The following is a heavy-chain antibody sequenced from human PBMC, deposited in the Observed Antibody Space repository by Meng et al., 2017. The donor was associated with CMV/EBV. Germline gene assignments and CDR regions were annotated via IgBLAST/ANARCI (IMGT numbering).Heavy chain of an antibody. V-gene: IGHV1-8*01. CDR2: MNPNSGNT. D-gene: IGHD3-3*01. J-gene: IGHJ4*02. CDR3: ARGRVMYYDFWSGYHPLDY. CDR1: GYTFTSYD. Sequence: ASVKVSCKASGYTFTSYDINWVRQATGHGLDWMGWMNPNSGNTGYAQKFQGRVTMTRNTSIRTAYMELSSLRYEDTAVYYCARGRVMYYDFWSGYHPLDYWGQGTLVTVSS.